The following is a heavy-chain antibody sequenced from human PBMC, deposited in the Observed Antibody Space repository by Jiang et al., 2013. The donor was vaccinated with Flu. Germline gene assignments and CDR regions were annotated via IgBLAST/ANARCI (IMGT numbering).Heavy chain of an antibody. V-gene: IGHV4-31*03. D-gene: IGHD4-23*01. Sequence: KPSPDPVPHLHCLWWLHHQWWFYWSWIRQRPGKGLEWLGYIYYTENTSYNPSLRSRVTISVDTSRNQFSLKLSSVTAADTAMYYCARDGSYGGDTIIINDAFDIWGPGTMVTVSS. CDR2: IYYTENT. J-gene: IGHJ3*02. CDR3: ARDGSYGGDTIIINDAFDI. CDR1: WLHHQWWFY.